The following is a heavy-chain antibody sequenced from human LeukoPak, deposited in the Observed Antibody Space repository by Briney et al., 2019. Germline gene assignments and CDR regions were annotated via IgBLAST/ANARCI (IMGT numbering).Heavy chain of an antibody. CDR3: ARGVRYCSGGSCSYYFDY. J-gene: IGHJ4*02. Sequence: PSETLSLTCTVSGDSISSSSYYWGWIRQPPGKGLEWIGYIYYSGSTNYNPSLKSRVTISVDTSKNQFSLKLSSVTAADTAVYYCARGVRYCSGGSCSYYFDYWGQGTLVTVSS. D-gene: IGHD2-15*01. CDR1: GDSISSSSYY. V-gene: IGHV4-61*05. CDR2: IYYSGST.